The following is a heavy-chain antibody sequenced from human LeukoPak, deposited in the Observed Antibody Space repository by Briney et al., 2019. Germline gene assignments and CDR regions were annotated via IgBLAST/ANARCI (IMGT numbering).Heavy chain of an antibody. Sequence: GGSLRLSCTASGFTFGDYAMNWVRQAPGKGLEWVAFIRSKAYGGTTEYAASVKCRFTTSRDDSKSIAYLQMTSLKSEDTAVYYCTRAVRYFDWGIRGIAYWGQGTLVTVSS. CDR3: TRAVRYFDWGIRGIAY. CDR1: GFTFGDYA. J-gene: IGHJ4*02. D-gene: IGHD3-9*01. CDR2: IRSKAYGGTT. V-gene: IGHV3-49*04.